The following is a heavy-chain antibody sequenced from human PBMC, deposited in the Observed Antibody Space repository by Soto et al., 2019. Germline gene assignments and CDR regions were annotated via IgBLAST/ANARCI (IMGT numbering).Heavy chain of an antibody. CDR2: IYHTGTT. J-gene: IGHJ6*02. V-gene: IGHV4-59*07. D-gene: IGHD3-16*02. Sequence: QVQLQESGPGLVKPSDTLSLTCSVSGGSISGFYWGWVRQPPEKGLEWIGYIYHTGTTNYNPSHSGRVTISLDTSKNQFSLELTSVTAADTAVYFCARRSSFYHYGLDVWGQGTTVTVSS. CDR3: ARRSSFYHYGLDV. CDR1: GGSISGFY.